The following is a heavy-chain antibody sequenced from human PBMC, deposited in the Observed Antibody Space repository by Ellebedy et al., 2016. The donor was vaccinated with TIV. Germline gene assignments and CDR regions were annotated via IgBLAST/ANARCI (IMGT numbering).Heavy chain of an antibody. D-gene: IGHD3-3*01. CDR2: INAGNGNT. V-gene: IGHV1-3*01. CDR1: GYNFTNYA. CDR3: ARSSLRSGDY. J-gene: IGHJ4*02. Sequence: AASVKVSCKASGYNFTNYAMQWVRQAPGQRLEWRGWINAGNGNTKYSQKFQGRLTITRDTSASTAYMEVNSLRSEDTGVFYCARSSLRSGDYWGQGTLVTVSS.